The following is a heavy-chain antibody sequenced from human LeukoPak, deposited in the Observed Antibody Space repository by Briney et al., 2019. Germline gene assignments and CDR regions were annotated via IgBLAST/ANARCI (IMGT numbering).Heavy chain of an antibody. CDR3: ARLTKNDSGSYRFGKKKRGYMDV. CDR2: INHSGST. J-gene: IGHJ6*03. D-gene: IGHD3-10*01. V-gene: IGHV4-34*01. Sequence: SETLSLTCTVSGGSISNYYWSWIRQPPGKGLEWIGEINHSGSTNYNPSLKSRVTISVHTSKNQFSLKLSSVTAADTAVYYCARLTKNDSGSYRFGKKKRGYMDVWGKGTTVTISS. CDR1: GGSISNYY.